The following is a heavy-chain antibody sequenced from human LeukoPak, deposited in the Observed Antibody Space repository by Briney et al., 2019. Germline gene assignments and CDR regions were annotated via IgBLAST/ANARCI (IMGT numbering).Heavy chain of an antibody. CDR1: GGSFSGYY. Sequence: SETLSLTCAVYGGSFSGYYWSWIRQPPGKGLEWIGEINHSGSTNYNPSLKSRVTISVDTSKNQFSLKLSSLTAADTAIYYCARGIESYGDYGYWGQGILVTVPS. D-gene: IGHD4-17*01. CDR2: INHSGST. V-gene: IGHV4-34*01. J-gene: IGHJ4*02. CDR3: ARGIESYGDYGY.